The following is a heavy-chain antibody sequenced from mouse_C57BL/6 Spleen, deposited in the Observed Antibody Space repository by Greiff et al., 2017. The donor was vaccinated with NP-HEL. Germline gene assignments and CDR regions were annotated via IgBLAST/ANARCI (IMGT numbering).Heavy chain of an antibody. V-gene: IGHV1-81*01. Sequence: QVQLQQSGAELARPGASVKLSCKASGYTFTSYGISWVKQRTGQGLEWIGEIYPRSGNTYYNEKFKGKATLTADKSSSTAYMELRSLTSEDSAVYFCAREWTTVVARYFDVWGTGTTVTVSS. CDR3: AREWTTVVARYFDV. CDR2: IYPRSGNT. CDR1: GYTFTSYG. J-gene: IGHJ1*03. D-gene: IGHD1-1*01.